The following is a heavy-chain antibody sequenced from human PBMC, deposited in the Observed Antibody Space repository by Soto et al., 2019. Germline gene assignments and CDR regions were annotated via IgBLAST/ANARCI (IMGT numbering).Heavy chain of an antibody. D-gene: IGHD2-15*01. CDR1: GYTFINYG. CDR2: ISAYYGDT. CDR3: ARGGGVVVAHFDY. J-gene: IGHJ4*02. V-gene: IGHV1-18*01. Sequence: QVQLVQSGAEVQKPGASVKVSCKASGYTFINYGITWVRRAPGQGLEWMGWISAYYGDTNYAQKVQGRVTMTTDTSTSPAYMERRSLRSDDTAIYYCARGGGVVVAHFDYWGQGTLVTVSS.